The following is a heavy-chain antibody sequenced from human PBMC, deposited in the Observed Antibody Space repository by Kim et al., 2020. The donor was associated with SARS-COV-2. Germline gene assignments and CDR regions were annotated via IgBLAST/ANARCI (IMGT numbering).Heavy chain of an antibody. CDR1: GFTFSSYS. D-gene: IGHD4-17*01. Sequence: GGSLRHSCAASGFTFSSYSMNWVRQAPGKGLEWVSYISSSSSTIYYADPVKGRFTISRDKAKNSLYLQMNSLRDEDTAVYYCARAGVTVTTISSSRGMDVWGQGTTVTVSS. CDR3: ARAGVTVTTISSSRGMDV. J-gene: IGHJ6*02. V-gene: IGHV3-48*02. CDR2: ISSSSSTI.